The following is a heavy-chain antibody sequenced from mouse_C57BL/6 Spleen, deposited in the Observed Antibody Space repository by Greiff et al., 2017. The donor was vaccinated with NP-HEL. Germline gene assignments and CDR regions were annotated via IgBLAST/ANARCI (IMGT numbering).Heavy chain of an antibody. CDR1: GYTFTDYY. J-gene: IGHJ4*01. V-gene: IGHV1-76*01. D-gene: IGHD2-2*01. CDR3: ARLGGYHYAMDY. CDR2: IYPGSGNT. Sequence: QVQLQQSGAELVRPGASVKLSCKASGYTFTDYYINWVKQRPGQGLEWIARIYPGSGNTYYNEKFKGKATLTAEKSSSTAYMQLSSLTSEDSAVYFCARLGGYHYAMDYWGQGTSVTVSS.